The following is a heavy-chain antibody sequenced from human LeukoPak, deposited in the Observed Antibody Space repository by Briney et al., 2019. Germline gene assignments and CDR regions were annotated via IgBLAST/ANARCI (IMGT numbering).Heavy chain of an antibody. V-gene: IGHV4-34*01. CDR1: GGSFSGYY. CDR2: INHSGST. Sequence: SETLSLTCAVYGGSFSGYYWSWIRQPPGKGLEWIGEINHSGSTNYNPSLKSRVTISVDTSKNQFSLKLSSVTAADTAVYYCARRGLGIRYYGSGSYYKGNSGNAFFDYWGQGTLVTVSS. D-gene: IGHD3-10*01. CDR3: ARRGLGIRYYGSGSYYKGNSGNAFFDY. J-gene: IGHJ4*02.